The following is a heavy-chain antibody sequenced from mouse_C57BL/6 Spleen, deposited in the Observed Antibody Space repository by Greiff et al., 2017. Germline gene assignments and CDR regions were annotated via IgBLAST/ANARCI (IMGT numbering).Heavy chain of an antibody. J-gene: IGHJ2*01. D-gene: IGHD1-1*01. Sequence: VQLQQPGAELVRPGSSVKLSCKASGYTFTSYWMHGVKQRPIQGLEWIGNIDPSDSETHYNQKFKDKATLTVDKSSSTAYMQLSSLTSEDSAVYYCARSHYGSSYFDYWGQGTTLTVSS. CDR2: IDPSDSET. CDR3: ARSHYGSSYFDY. V-gene: IGHV1-52*01. CDR1: GYTFTSYW.